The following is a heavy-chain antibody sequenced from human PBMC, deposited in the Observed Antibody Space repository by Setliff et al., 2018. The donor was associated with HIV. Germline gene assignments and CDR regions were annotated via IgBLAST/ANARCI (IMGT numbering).Heavy chain of an antibody. CDR2: LFHTGSS. D-gene: IGHD1-26*01. J-gene: IGHJ6*03. Sequence: PSETLSLTCTVSGDSLAGSRYSWGWVRQPPGQGLEWLGNLFHTGSSYFNPSLKSRLTMSVDTSKNQFSLSLISMTAADSAVYYCARGQDLGATWTGYYYYYMDVWGKGTTVTV. CDR1: GDSLAGSRYS. CDR3: ARGQDLGATWTGYYYYYMDV. V-gene: IGHV4-39*01.